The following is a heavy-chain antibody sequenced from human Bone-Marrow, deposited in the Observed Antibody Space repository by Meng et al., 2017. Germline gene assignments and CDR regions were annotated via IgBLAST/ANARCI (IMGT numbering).Heavy chain of an antibody. Sequence: ASVNVSCKASGYTFTSYYMHWVRQAPGQGLEWMGIINPSGGSTSYAQKFQGRVTMTRDTSTSTVYMVLSSLGSEDAAVYYCAGGGNSFGKGHFDYWGQGTLVTVSS. CDR3: AGGGNSFGKGHFDY. V-gene: IGHV1-46*01. J-gene: IGHJ4*02. D-gene: IGHD4-23*01. CDR2: INPSGGST. CDR1: GYTFTSYY.